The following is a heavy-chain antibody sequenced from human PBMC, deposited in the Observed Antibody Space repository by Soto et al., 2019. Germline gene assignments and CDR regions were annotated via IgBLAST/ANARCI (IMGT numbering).Heavy chain of an antibody. D-gene: IGHD2-2*01. J-gene: IGHJ6*02. V-gene: IGHV1-18*01. CDR2: ISAYNGHT. CDR1: GYSFTSYG. CDR3: ASDLTIVPATHPRLENYGMDV. Sequence: QVQLVQSAGEVKKPGASVKVSCKASGYSFTSYGISWVRRAPGQGLEWMGWISAYNGHTQFVERFQGRVTMTTDTSTTTAYMELRNLRSDDTAHYYCASDLTIVPATHPRLENYGMDVWCHGTTVIVSS.